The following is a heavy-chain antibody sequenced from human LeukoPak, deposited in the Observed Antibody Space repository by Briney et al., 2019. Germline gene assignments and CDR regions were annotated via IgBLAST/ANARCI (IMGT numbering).Heavy chain of an antibody. CDR1: GGSISSGGYY. Sequence: PSETLSLTCTVSGGSISSGGYYWSWIRQHPRKGLEWIGYIYYSGSTYYNPSLKSRVTISVDTSKNQFSLKLSSVTAADTAVYYCARAGSVVVVAATLKFDYWGQGTLVTVSS. J-gene: IGHJ4*02. CDR3: ARAGSVVVVAATLKFDY. CDR2: IYYSGST. V-gene: IGHV4-31*03. D-gene: IGHD2-15*01.